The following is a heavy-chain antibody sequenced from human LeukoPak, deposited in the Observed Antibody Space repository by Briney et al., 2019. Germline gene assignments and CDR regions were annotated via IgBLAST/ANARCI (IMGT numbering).Heavy chain of an antibody. J-gene: IGHJ4*02. CDR1: GFTFSSYA. CDR2: INGNGGST. CDR3: ARDRDDYVWGSYRYRYFDY. V-gene: IGHV3-20*04. D-gene: IGHD3-16*02. Sequence: GGSLRLSCAASGFTFSSYAMSWVRQAPGKGLEWVSGINGNGGSTGYADSVKGRFTISRDNAKNSLYLQMNSLRAEDTALYYCARDRDDYVWGSYRYRYFDYWGQGTLLTVSS.